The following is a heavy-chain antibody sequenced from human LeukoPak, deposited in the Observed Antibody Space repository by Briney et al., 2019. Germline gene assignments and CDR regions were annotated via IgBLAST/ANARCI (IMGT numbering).Heavy chain of an antibody. CDR2: MNLNGGNT. J-gene: IGHJ5*02. Sequence: ASVKVSCKASGYTFTDFDINWVRHAPGRGLEGVGWMNLNGGNTVYAQTFQGRVTMTRDTSINTGRMELTSLTSEDTAVYYCARALDRSYYYVYLSWGQGTVISVSS. D-gene: IGHD3-16*01. CDR3: ARALDRSYYYVYLS. CDR1: GYTFTDFD. V-gene: IGHV1-8*01.